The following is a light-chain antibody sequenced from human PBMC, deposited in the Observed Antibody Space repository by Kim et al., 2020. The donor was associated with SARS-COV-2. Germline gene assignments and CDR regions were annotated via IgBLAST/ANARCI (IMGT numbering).Light chain of an antibody. V-gene: IGLV3-19*01. Sequence: SSELTQDPAVSVALGQTVRITCQGDSLRNYYASWYRQKPGQAPVLVIYGKNNRPSGIPDRLSGSSSGNTASLTITGAQAEDEADYYCKSRDISTKVVFGGGNQLTVL. CDR2: GKN. CDR1: SLRNYY. J-gene: IGLJ2*01. CDR3: KSRDISTKVV.